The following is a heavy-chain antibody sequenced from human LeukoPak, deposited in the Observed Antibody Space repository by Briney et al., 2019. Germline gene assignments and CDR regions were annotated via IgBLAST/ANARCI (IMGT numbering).Heavy chain of an antibody. CDR3: ARQRFTMRAYAGNWFDP. J-gene: IGHJ5*02. Sequence: GESLKISCKGSGYSFTSYWIDWVRQMPGKGLEWMGIIYPGDSDTRYSPSFQGRVTISADKSISTAYLQWSSLKASDTAMYYCARQRFTMRAYAGNWFDPWGQGTLVTVSS. V-gene: IGHV5-51*01. CDR1: GYSFTSYW. D-gene: IGHD3-10*01. CDR2: IYPGDSDT.